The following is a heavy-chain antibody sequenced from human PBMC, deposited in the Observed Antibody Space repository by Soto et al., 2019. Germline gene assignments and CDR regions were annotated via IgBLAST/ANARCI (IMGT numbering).Heavy chain of an antibody. CDR2: ISSGSSTI. J-gene: IGHJ4*02. Sequence: PGGSLRLSCAASGFTFSSYSMNWVRQAPGKGLEWVSYISSGSSTIYYADSVKGRFTISRDNAKNSLYLQMNSLRAEDTAVYYCARSPVVPAATPFDYWGQGTLVTVSS. D-gene: IGHD2-2*01. CDR3: ARSPVVPAATPFDY. CDR1: GFTFSSYS. V-gene: IGHV3-48*01.